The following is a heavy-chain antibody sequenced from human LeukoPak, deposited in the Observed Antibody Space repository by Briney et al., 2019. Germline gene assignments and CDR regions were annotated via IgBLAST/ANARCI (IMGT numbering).Heavy chain of an antibody. D-gene: IGHD5-18*01. CDR3: ASVDTAMVWRGDY. CDR2: ISSSSSYT. CDR1: GFTFSDYY. Sequence: GGSLRLSCAASGFTFSDYYMSWIRQAPGKGLEWVSYISSSSSYTNYADSVKGRFTISRDNAKNSLYPQMNSLRAEDTAVYYCASVDTAMVWRGDYWGQGTLVTVSS. J-gene: IGHJ4*02. V-gene: IGHV3-11*03.